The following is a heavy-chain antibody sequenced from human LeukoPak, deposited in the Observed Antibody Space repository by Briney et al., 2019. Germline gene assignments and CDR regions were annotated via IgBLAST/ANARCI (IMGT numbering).Heavy chain of an antibody. CDR1: GYTFTSYD. J-gene: IGHJ3*02. Sequence: GASVKVSCKASGYTFTSYDINWVRQATGQGLEWMGWMNPNSGNTGYAQKFQGRVTMTRNTSVSTAYMELSSLRSEDTAVYYCARGDWGLSPHAFDIWGQGTMVTVSS. V-gene: IGHV1-8*01. CDR3: ARGDWGLSPHAFDI. CDR2: MNPNSGNT. D-gene: IGHD3/OR15-3a*01.